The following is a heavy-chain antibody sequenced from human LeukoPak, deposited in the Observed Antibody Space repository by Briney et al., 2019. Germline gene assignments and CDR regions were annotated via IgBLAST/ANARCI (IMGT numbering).Heavy chain of an antibody. Sequence: GGSLRLSCAASGFTFSNYALSWVRQAPGKGLEWVSAIHYSGGSTYYADSVKGRFTISRDNSKNTLYLQMNSLRAEDTAVYYCAKVVREVDMSYDYWGQGALVTVSS. J-gene: IGHJ4*02. CDR1: GFTFSNYA. D-gene: IGHD5-24*01. CDR3: AKVVREVDMSYDY. CDR2: IHYSGGST. V-gene: IGHV3-23*01.